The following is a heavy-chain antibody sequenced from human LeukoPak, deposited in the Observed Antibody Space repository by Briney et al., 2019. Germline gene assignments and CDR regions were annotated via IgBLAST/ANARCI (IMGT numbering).Heavy chain of an antibody. V-gene: IGHV3-30-3*01. Sequence: PGKSLRLSCVASGFTFSSYAMPWVRQAPGKGLEWVAVISDDGTKGYYADSVKGRFTISRDNSRNTVYTSKSTMFLQMNSLRPEDTAVYYCARGKMRYSYGRFDYWGQGILVTVSS. J-gene: IGHJ4*02. D-gene: IGHD5-18*01. CDR3: ARGKMRYSYGRFDY. CDR1: GFTFSSYA. CDR2: ISDDGTKG.